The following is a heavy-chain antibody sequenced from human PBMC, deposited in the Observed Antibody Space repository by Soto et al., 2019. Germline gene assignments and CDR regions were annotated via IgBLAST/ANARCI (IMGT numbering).Heavy chain of an antibody. Sequence: GGSLRLSCAASGFTFSNAWMNWVRQAPGKGLEWVGRIKSKTDGGTTDYAAPVKGRFTISRDDSKNTLYLQMNSLKTEDTAVYYCTTPAAGPFIYYYYYGMDVWGQGTTVTVSS. J-gene: IGHJ6*02. D-gene: IGHD6-19*01. CDR1: GFTFSNAW. CDR2: IKSKTDGGTT. CDR3: TTPAAGPFIYYYYYGMDV. V-gene: IGHV3-15*07.